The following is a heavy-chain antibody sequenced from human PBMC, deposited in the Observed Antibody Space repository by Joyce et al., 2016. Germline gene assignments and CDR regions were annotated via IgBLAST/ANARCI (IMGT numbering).Heavy chain of an antibody. Sequence: EVQLVQSGAEVKKPGESLMISCKGFGYDFPTFWIGWVRQMPGQGLECMGIIHPDNADARYSPSFQGQVTISADNSISTAYLQWSGLKASDTAIYYCSRFHYCTKGECYEDYWGQGTLVTVSS. D-gene: IGHD2-8*01. CDR1: GYDFPTFW. V-gene: IGHV5-51*01. J-gene: IGHJ4*02. CDR2: IHPDNADA. CDR3: SRFHYCTKGECYEDY.